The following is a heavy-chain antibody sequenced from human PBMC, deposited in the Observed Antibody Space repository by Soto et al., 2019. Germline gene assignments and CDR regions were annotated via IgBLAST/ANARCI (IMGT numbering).Heavy chain of an antibody. Sequence: EVQLVESGGGLVQPGGSLRLSCAASGFTFSNYAMDWVRQAPGKVLEYVSGISSNGVGTYYANSVKDRFTISRDNSKNTLYLQMGSLRAEDMAVYYCERREQSDYYYMGVWCKGTSVTVSS. J-gene: IGHJ6*03. D-gene: IGHD6-19*01. V-gene: IGHV3-64*01. CDR2: ISSNGVGT. CDR1: GFTFSNYA. CDR3: ERREQSDYYYMGV.